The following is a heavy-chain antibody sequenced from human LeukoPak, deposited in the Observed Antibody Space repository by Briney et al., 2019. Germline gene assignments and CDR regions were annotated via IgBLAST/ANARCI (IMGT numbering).Heavy chain of an antibody. J-gene: IGHJ6*03. CDR2: ISSSGSTI. CDR1: GFTFSSYE. V-gene: IGHV3-48*03. Sequence: GGSLRLSCAASGFTFSSYEMNWVRQAPGKGLEWVSYISSSGSTIYYADSVKGRFTISRDNAKNSLYLQMNSLRAEDTAVYYCARAPGVRGVIYYYYMDVWGKGTTVTISS. CDR3: ARAPGVRGVIYYYYMDV. D-gene: IGHD3-10*01.